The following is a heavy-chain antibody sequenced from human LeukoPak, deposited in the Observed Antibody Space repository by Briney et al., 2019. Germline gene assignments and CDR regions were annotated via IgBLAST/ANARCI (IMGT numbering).Heavy chain of an antibody. J-gene: IGHJ4*02. CDR2: INHSGST. D-gene: IGHD4-17*01. V-gene: IGHV4-34*01. Sequence: SETLSLTCAVYGGSFSGYYWSWIRQPPGKGLEWIGEINHSGSTNYNPSLKSRVTMSVDTSKNQFSLKLSSVTAADTAVYYCARSRTVTPDYWGQGTLVTVSS. CDR1: GGSFSGYY. CDR3: ARSRTVTPDY.